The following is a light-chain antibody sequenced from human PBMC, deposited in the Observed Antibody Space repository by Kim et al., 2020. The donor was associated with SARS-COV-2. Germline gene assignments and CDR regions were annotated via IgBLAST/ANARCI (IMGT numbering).Light chain of an antibody. CDR2: GQN. J-gene: IGLJ2*01. Sequence: LGQTIRITCQGDNLRSYYVSWYQQKPGQAPILVMYGQNNRPSGIPDRFSGSSSGDTASLTITGAQAEDEADYYCNSRDTSGNPHVVFGGGTQLTVL. CDR3: NSRDTSGNPHVV. CDR1: NLRSYY. V-gene: IGLV3-19*01.